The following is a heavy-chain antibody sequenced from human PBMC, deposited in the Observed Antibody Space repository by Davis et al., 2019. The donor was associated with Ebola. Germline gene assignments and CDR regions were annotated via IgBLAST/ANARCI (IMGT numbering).Heavy chain of an antibody. CDR1: GFSLSNYW. J-gene: IGHJ4*02. CDR2: VNSDMSSL. V-gene: IGHV3-74*01. D-gene: IGHD4-17*01. CDR3: ARDPYGVFSADS. Sequence: PGGSLRLSCAVSGFSLSNYWMHWVRQVPGKGLVWVSRVNSDMSSLSYGDSVKGRFIVSRDNAKNTVYLQMNSLTVEDSGVYYCARDPYGVFSADSWGQGTLVTVSS.